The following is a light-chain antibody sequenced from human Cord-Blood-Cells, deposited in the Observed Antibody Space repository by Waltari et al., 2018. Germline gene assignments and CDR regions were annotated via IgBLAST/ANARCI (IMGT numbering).Light chain of an antibody. J-gene: IGLJ1*01. Sequence: QSALTQPASVSGSPGQSITISCTGTSSDVGSYNLFSWYQQHPGKAPKLMIYEDSKRPSGVSNRFSGSKSGNTASLTISGLQAEDEADYYCCSYAGSSSYVFGTGTKVTVL. CDR2: EDS. V-gene: IGLV2-23*01. CDR1: SSDVGSYNL. CDR3: CSYAGSSSYV.